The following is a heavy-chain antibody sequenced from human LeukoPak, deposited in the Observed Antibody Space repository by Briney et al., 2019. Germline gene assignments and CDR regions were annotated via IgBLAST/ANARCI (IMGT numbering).Heavy chain of an antibody. V-gene: IGHV1-69*04. CDR3: ARDYGGNSGWFDP. J-gene: IGHJ5*02. Sequence: GSSVKVSCKASGGTFSSYAISWVRQAPGQGLEWMGRIIPILGIANYAQKFQGRVTITADKSTSTAYMELSSLRSEDTAVYYCARDYGGNSGWFDPWGQGTLVTVSS. CDR1: GGTFSSYA. D-gene: IGHD4-23*01. CDR2: IIPILGIA.